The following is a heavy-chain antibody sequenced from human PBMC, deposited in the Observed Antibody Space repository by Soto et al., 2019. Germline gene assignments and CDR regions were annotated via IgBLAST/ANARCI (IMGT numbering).Heavy chain of an antibody. J-gene: IGHJ4*02. V-gene: IGHV3-23*01. D-gene: IGHD2-8*01. CDR2: ISGNGGTT. Sequence: GGSLRLSCTASGFTFRNYAMSWVRQAPGKGLQWVSAISGNGGTTYYADSVKGRFTLSRDNFKDTLYLQMNSLRTKDTAVYYCAKDQGNGRLDCDSWGLGTLVTV. CDR3: AKDQGNGRLDCDS. CDR1: GFTFRNYA.